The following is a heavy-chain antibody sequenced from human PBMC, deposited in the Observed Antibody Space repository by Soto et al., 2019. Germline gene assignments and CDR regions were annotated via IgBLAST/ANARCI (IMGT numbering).Heavy chain of an antibody. CDR1: GFTFSSYS. CDR3: ASWCSGGSCYGGDDAFDI. CDR2: ISSSSSYI. D-gene: IGHD2-15*01. Sequence: EVQLVESGGGLVKPGGSLRLSCAASGFTFSSYSMNWVRQAPGKGLEWVSSISSSSSYIYYADSVKGRFTISRDNAKNSLYLQMNSLRAEDTAVYYCASWCSGGSCYGGDDAFDIWGQGTMVTVSS. V-gene: IGHV3-21*01. J-gene: IGHJ3*02.